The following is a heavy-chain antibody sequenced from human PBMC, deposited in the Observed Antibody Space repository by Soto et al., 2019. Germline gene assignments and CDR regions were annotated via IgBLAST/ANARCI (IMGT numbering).Heavy chain of an antibody. J-gene: IGHJ6*02. CDR1: GGSISSYY. Sequence: ETLSLTCTVSGGSISSYYWGWIRQPPGKGLEWIGSIYYSGSTYYNPSLKSRVTISVDTSKNQFSLKLSSVTAADTAVYYCARHDDWTYYYGMDVWGQGTTVTVSS. D-gene: IGHD3-9*01. CDR2: IYYSGST. V-gene: IGHV4-39*01. CDR3: ARHDDWTYYYGMDV.